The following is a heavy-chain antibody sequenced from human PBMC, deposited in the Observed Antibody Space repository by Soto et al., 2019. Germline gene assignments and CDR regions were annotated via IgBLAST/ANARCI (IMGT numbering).Heavy chain of an antibody. D-gene: IGHD3-16*01. CDR2: INPHGGST. Sequence: ASVKVSCKAPGHAFTSYYLNWVRQAPGQGLEWMGVINPHGGSTKYAQKFQGRITMTRDTSRSTVYMELSSLRSDDTAIYYCARSSGGNFGIIIEGSNWFDPCGQGTLVTVSS. V-gene: IGHV1-46*01. CDR1: GHAFTSYY. J-gene: IGHJ5*02. CDR3: ARSSGGNFGIIIEGSNWFDP.